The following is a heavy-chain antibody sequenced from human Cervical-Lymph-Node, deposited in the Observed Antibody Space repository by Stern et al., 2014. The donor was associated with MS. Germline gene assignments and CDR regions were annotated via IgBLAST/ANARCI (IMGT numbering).Heavy chain of an antibody. CDR3: ARGVWRRGFDP. D-gene: IGHD2-21*01. Sequence: QVQLQQWGAGLVQPSETLSLTCAVYGGSFSGYSWTWIRQSPGKGLEWIGEVNDSGNTIYTPPLVRRIAISVDTSKKHFSRNVRSGTAADTAVYYCARGVWRRGFDPWGQGTLVTVST. CDR2: VNDSGNT. V-gene: IGHV4-34*01. J-gene: IGHJ5*02. CDR1: GGSFSGYS.